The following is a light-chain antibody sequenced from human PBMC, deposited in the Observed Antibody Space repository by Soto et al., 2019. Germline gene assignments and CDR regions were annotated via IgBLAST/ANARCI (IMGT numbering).Light chain of an antibody. J-gene: IGKJ1*01. CDR3: QQYGSSGT. V-gene: IGKV3-20*01. CDR1: QSVSNNY. CDR2: GAS. Sequence: LTLSPGRKCVAQGESVNLSCMASQSVSNNYLAWYQQKPGQAPRLLIYGASNWATGIPDRFSGGVWGTDFCLTISRLEPEVFAVYYCQQYGSSGTFGQGTKVDIK.